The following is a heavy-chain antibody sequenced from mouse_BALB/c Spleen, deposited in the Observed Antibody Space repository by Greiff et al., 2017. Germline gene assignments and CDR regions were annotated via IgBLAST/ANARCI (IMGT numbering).Heavy chain of an antibody. CDR1: GFTFSSYG. CDR3: APGNYVGYFDY. V-gene: IGHV5-6*01. D-gene: IGHD2-1*01. CDR2: ISSGGSYT. J-gene: IGHJ2*01. Sequence: EVKLVESGGDLVKPGGSLKLSCAASGFTFSSYGMSWVRQTPDKRLEWVATISSGGSYTYYPDSVKGRFTISRDNAKNTLYLQMSSLKSEDTAMYYCAPGNYVGYFDYWGQGTTLTVSS.